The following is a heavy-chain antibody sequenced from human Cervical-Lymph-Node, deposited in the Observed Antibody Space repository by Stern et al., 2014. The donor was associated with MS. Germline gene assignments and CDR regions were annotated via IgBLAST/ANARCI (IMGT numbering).Heavy chain of an antibody. CDR2: ISDDGGNK. CDR3: ARAGSNYGYYGMAV. Sequence: VQLVESGGGAVQPGRSLRLSCAGSGFTFSPYTMHWVRQAPGKGLEWVAVISDDGGNKYYADSVKGRFTISRDNSKNTLGLQMNSLGAEDAAVYYCARAGSNYGYYGMAVWGQGTTVTVSS. J-gene: IGHJ6*02. CDR1: GFTFSPYT. D-gene: IGHD4-11*01. V-gene: IGHV3-30-3*01.